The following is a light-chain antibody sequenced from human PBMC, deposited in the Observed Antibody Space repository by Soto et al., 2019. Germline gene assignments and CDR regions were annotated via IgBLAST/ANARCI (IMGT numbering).Light chain of an antibody. CDR2: GAS. CDR1: QSVSSSY. CDR3: QQYDEWPQT. Sequence: EIVLTQSPGTLSLSPGERATLSCRASQSVSSSYLAWYQQKPGQAPRLLIYGASSRATGIPDRFSGSGSGTDFTLTISRLEPEDFAVYYCQQYDEWPQTFGQGTKVDIK. V-gene: IGKV3-20*01. J-gene: IGKJ1*01.